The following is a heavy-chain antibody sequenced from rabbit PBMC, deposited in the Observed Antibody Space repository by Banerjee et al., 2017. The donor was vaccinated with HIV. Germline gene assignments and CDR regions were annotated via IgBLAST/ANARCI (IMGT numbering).Heavy chain of an antibody. CDR2: IGGGSSGIT. D-gene: IGHD4-1*01. CDR3: ARDLAGVIGWNFNL. J-gene: IGHJ4*01. CDR1: GFSFSSTYY. V-gene: IGHV1S45*01. Sequence: QEQLEESGGDLVKPGASLTLTCTASGFSFSSTYYMCWVRQAPGKGLEWIGCIGGGSSGITYYASWAKGRFTISKTSSTTVTLQMTSLTAADTATYFCARDLAGVIGWNFNLWGPGTLVTVS.